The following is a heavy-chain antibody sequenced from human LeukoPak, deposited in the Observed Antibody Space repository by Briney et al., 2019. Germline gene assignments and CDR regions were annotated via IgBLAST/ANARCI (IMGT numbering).Heavy chain of an antibody. CDR1: GFFFSTYK. CDR2: ISSSGSTI. D-gene: IGHD3-10*02. V-gene: IGHV3-48*03. J-gene: IGHJ6*04. CDR3: AELGITMIGGV. Sequence: GGSLRLSCAASGFFFSTYKMNWVRQAPGKGLEWVSYISSSGSTIYYADSVKGRFTISRDNAKNSLYLQMNSLRAEDTAVYYCAELGITMIGGVWGKGTTVTISS.